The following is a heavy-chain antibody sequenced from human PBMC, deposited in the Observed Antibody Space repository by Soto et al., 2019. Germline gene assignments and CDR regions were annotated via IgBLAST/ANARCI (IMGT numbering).Heavy chain of an antibody. J-gene: IGHJ4*02. CDR2: ISWNSGSI. CDR3: AKDKGPAYCSGGSCYSHLDY. D-gene: IGHD2-15*01. Sequence: PGGSLRLSCAASGFTFDDYAMHWVRQAPGKGLEWVSGISWNSGSIGYADSVKGRFTISRDNAKNSLYLQMNSLRAEDTALYYCAKDKGPAYCSGGSCYSHLDYWGQGTLVTVSS. CDR1: GFTFDDYA. V-gene: IGHV3-9*01.